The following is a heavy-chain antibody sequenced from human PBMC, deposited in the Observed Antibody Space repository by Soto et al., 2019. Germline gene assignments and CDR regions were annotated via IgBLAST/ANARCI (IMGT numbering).Heavy chain of an antibody. J-gene: IGHJ4*02. V-gene: IGHV3-48*03. Sequence: GGSLRLSCAASGFTFSNYEMNRVRQAPGKGLEWLSYITSGGDTIDYADSVKGRFTISRDNAKNSLYLQMNSLRAEDTAIYYCARDLGRLAYFDYWGQGTLVTVSS. CDR3: ARDLGRLAYFDY. CDR1: GFTFSNYE. D-gene: IGHD1-26*01. CDR2: ITSGGDTI.